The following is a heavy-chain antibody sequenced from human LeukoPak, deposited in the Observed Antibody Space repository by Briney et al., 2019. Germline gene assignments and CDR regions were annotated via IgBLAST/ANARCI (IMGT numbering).Heavy chain of an antibody. D-gene: IGHD3-3*01. Sequence: KPSETLSLTCTVSGYSFSSDYYWGWIRQPPGKGLEWIGSIYHSGSTFYNPSLKSRVTISLDTSKNQFSLKLSSVTAADTAVYYCARDTRWRYYFDYWGQGTLVTVSS. J-gene: IGHJ4*02. CDR1: GYSFSSDYY. V-gene: IGHV4-38-2*02. CDR2: IYHSGST. CDR3: ARDTRWRYYFDY.